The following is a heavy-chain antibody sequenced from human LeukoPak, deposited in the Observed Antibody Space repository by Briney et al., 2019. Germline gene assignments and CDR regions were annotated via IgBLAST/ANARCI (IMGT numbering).Heavy chain of an antibody. J-gene: IGHJ4*02. D-gene: IGHD5-24*01. CDR2: INSDGGST. CDR1: GFTFSSYW. CDR3: ARRIQGMAPYYFDY. Sequence: GGSLRLSCTASGFTFSSYWMHWVRQAPGKGLVWVSRINSDGGSTSYADSVEGRFTISRDNAKNTLYLQMSSLRAEDTAVYYCARRIQGMAPYYFDYWGQGTLVTVSS. V-gene: IGHV3-74*01.